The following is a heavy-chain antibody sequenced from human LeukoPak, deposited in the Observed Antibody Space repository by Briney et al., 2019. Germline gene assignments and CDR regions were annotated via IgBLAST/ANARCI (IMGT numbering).Heavy chain of an antibody. CDR2: ISYDGSNK. CDR1: GFTFSSYA. J-gene: IGHJ4*02. V-gene: IGHV3-30*04. D-gene: IGHD1-26*01. CDR3: ARAAGIVGATRDIYFDY. Sequence: GGSLRLSCAASGFTFSSYAMHWDRQAPGKGLEWVAVISYDGSNKYYADSVKGRFTISRDNSKNTLYLQMNSLRAEDTAVYYCARAAGIVGATRDIYFDYWGQGTLVTVSS.